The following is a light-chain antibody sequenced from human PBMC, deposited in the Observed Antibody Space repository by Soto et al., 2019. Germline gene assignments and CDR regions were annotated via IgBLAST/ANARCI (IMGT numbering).Light chain of an antibody. V-gene: IGKV3-20*01. CDR2: HVS. Sequence: EIVLTQSPGTLSLSPGEGATLSCRASQSLRGTYLAWYQQKPGQAPRLLIYHVSIRVTGIPDRFSGSGSVTDFTLTISRLEPEDFAVYYCQQYDGSLWSFGQGTKVEI. J-gene: IGKJ1*01. CDR3: QQYDGSLWS. CDR1: QSLRGTY.